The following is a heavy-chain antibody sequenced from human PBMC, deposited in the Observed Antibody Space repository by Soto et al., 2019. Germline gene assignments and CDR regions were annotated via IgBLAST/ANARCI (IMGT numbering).Heavy chain of an antibody. D-gene: IGHD4-17*01. CDR2: INAGNGNT. J-gene: IGHJ1*01. CDR1: GYTFTSYA. V-gene: IGHV1-3*01. CDR3: ARDPTTVTTPEYFQH. Sequence: ASVKVSCKASGYTFTSYAMHWVRQAPGQRLDWMGWINAGNGNTKYSQKFQGRVTITRGTSASTAYMELSSLRSEDTAVYYCARDPTTVTTPEYFQHWGQGTLVTVSS.